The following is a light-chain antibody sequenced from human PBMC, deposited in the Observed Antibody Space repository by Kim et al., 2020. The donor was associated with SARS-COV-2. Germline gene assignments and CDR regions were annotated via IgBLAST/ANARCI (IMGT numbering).Light chain of an antibody. V-gene: IGKV2-30*01. Sequence: PASSACMSSTSLVYSDISTYLTWFHQKPGKSPRRLVYKVSSRDSGVPERFSGSGSGTDFTLKISRVEAEDVGIYYCMQGTNWPPTFGQGTKVDIK. CDR3: MQGTNWPPT. CDR2: KVS. J-gene: IGKJ1*01. CDR1: TSLVYSDISTY.